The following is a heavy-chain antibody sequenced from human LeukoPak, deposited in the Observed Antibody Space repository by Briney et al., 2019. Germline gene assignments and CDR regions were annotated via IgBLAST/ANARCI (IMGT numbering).Heavy chain of an antibody. D-gene: IGHD6-19*01. V-gene: IGHV3-23*01. J-gene: IGHJ4*02. CDR3: AKDPTLSWLGRVDY. Sequence: PGGSLRLSCAASGFTFSSYAMSWVRQAPGKGLEWVSAISGSGGSTYYADSVKGRFTISRDNSKNTLYLQMNSLRAEDTAVYYCAKDPTLSWLGRVDYWGQGTLVTVSS. CDR2: ISGSGGST. CDR1: GFTFSSYA.